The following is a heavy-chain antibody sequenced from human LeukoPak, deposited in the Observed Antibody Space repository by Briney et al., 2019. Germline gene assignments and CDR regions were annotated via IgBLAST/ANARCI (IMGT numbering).Heavy chain of an antibody. V-gene: IGHV3-30*18. J-gene: IGHJ4*02. Sequence: PGGSLRLSCAASGFTFSSYGMHWVRQAPGKGLEWVAVISYDGSNKYYADSVKGRFTISRDNSKNTLYLQMNSLRAEDTAVYYCAKPSKLGDFDYWGQGTLVTVSS. CDR1: GFTFSSYG. CDR3: AKPSKLGDFDY. D-gene: IGHD7-27*01. CDR2: ISYDGSNK.